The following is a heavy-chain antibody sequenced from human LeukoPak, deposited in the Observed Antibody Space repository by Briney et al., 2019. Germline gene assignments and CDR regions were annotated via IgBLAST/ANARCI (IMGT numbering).Heavy chain of an antibody. J-gene: IGHJ4*02. CDR3: AKGPWYYYDSSGYLGY. CDR1: GGTFSSYA. CDR2: IIPILGIA. Sequence: ASVKVSCKASGGTFSSYAISWVRQAPGQGLEWMGRIIPILGIANYAQKFQGRVTITADKSTSTAYMELSSLRSEDTALYYCAKGPWYYYDSSGYLGYWGQGTLVTVSS. V-gene: IGHV1-69*04. D-gene: IGHD3-22*01.